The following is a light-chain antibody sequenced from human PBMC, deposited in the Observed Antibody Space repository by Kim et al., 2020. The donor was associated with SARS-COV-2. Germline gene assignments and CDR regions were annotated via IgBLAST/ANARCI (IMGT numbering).Light chain of an antibody. J-gene: IGKJ1*01. CDR1: QSVSSNY. Sequence: EIVLTQSPGTLSLSPGERATLSCRASQSVSSNYLAWYQQKPGQAPRLLIYAASSRATGIPDRFSGSGSGTDFTLTISRLEAEDLAVYYRQQYGSPPITFGQGTQVDIK. CDR3: QQYGSPPIT. CDR2: AAS. V-gene: IGKV3-20*01.